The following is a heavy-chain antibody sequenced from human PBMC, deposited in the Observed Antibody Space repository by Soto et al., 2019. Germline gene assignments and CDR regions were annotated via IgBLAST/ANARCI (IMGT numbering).Heavy chain of an antibody. CDR3: AREECSSTSCYSRYYYGMDV. J-gene: IGHJ6*02. CDR1: GYTFTGYC. CDR2: INPNSGGT. Sequence: ASVKVSCKASGYTFTGYCMHWVRQAPGQGLEWMGWINPNSGGTNYAQKFQGGVTMTRDTSISTAYMELSRLRSDDTAVYYCAREECSSTSCYSRYYYGMDVWGQGTTVTVSS. D-gene: IGHD2-2*01. V-gene: IGHV1-2*02.